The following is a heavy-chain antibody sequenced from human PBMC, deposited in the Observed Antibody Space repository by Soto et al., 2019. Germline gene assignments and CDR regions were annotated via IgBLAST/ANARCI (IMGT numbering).Heavy chain of an antibody. Sequence: GGSLRLSCAASGFTFSDYNMNWVRQAPGRGLEWLSYISSSGSAMYYADSVKGRFTVSRDNAKNSLYLQMNSLRDEDTAIYYCARDCSGASCYSWVYWGQGTLVTVSS. D-gene: IGHD2-15*01. V-gene: IGHV3-48*02. CDR1: GFTFSDYN. J-gene: IGHJ4*02. CDR3: ARDCSGASCYSWVY. CDR2: ISSSGSAM.